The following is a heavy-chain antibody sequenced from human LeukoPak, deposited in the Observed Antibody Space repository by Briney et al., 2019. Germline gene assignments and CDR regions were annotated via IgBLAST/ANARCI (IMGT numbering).Heavy chain of an antibody. CDR3: ARVGIAAAGWAFDI. D-gene: IGHD6-13*01. Sequence: PSETLSLTCTVYGESLNRHYWSWIRQPAGKGLEWIGRIYTSGSTNYNPSLKSRVTISVDTSKNQFSLKLSSVTAADTAVYYCARVGIAAAGWAFDIWGQGTMVTVSS. J-gene: IGHJ3*02. V-gene: IGHV4-4*07. CDR2: IYTSGST. CDR1: GESLNRHY.